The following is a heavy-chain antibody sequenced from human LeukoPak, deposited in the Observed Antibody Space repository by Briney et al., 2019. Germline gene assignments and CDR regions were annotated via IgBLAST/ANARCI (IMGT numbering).Heavy chain of an antibody. J-gene: IGHJ4*02. V-gene: IGHV4-59*01. CDR3: ARDNGSSPMYYFDY. Sequence: PETLSLTCTVSGGSNSRYYWSWIRQPPGKRLDGIGDIYYRGSNNYNTSLKSRVTISVDTSKIQFSLKMSSVTAADPAVYYCARDNGSSPMYYFDYWGQGTLVTVSS. CDR2: IYYRGSN. CDR1: GGSNSRYY. D-gene: IGHD2-8*01.